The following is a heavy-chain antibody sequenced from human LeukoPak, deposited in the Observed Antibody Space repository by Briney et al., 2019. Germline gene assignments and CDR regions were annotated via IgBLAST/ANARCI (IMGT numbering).Heavy chain of an antibody. CDR1: GYTFTSYD. Sequence: ASVKVSCKASGYTFTSYDINWVRQATGQGLEWMGWISAYNGNTNYAQKLQGRVTMTTDTSTSTAYMELRSLRSDDTAVYYCARVGIYYDSSGPNAFDIWGQGTMVTVSS. CDR2: ISAYNGNT. CDR3: ARVGIYYDSSGPNAFDI. V-gene: IGHV1-18*01. J-gene: IGHJ3*02. D-gene: IGHD3-22*01.